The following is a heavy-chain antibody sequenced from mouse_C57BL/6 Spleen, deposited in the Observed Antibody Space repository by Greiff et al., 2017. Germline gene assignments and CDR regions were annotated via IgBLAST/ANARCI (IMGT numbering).Heavy chain of an antibody. CDR1: GFSLTSYG. J-gene: IGHJ4*01. CDR2: IWGVGST. CDR3: ASRDYDGYAMDY. V-gene: IGHV2-6*01. D-gene: IGHD2-4*01. Sequence: VMLVESGPGLVAPSQSLSITCTVSGFSLTSYGVDWVRQSPGKGLEWLGVIWGVGSTNYNSALKSRLSISKDNSKSQVFLKMNSLQTDDTAMYYCASRDYDGYAMDYWGQGTSVTVSS.